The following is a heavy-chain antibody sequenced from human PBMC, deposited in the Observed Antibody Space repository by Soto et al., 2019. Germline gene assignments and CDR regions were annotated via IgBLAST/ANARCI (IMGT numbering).Heavy chain of an antibody. CDR2: IIPIFGTA. Sequence: GASVKVSCKASGGTFSSYAISWVRQAPGQGLEWMGGIIPIFGTANYAQKFQGRVTITADESTSTAYMELSSLRSEDTAVYYCARVHGLRDVPNWSYLDYWGQGTLVTVSS. D-gene: IGHD1-20*01. CDR1: GGTFSSYA. V-gene: IGHV1-69*13. CDR3: ARVHGLRDVPNWSYLDY. J-gene: IGHJ4*02.